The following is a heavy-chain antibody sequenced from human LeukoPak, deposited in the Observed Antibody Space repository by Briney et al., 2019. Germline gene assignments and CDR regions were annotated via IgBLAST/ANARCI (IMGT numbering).Heavy chain of an antibody. CDR1: GFTFSSYR. J-gene: IGHJ4*02. Sequence: GGSLRLSCAASGFTFSSYRMNWVRQAPGKGLEWVSSISSSSSYIYYADSVKGRFTISRDNAKNSLSLQMNSLRAEDTAVYYCASIYSGSYPFVDYWGQGTLVTVSS. D-gene: IGHD1-26*01. V-gene: IGHV3-21*01. CDR3: ASIYSGSYPFVDY. CDR2: ISSSSSYI.